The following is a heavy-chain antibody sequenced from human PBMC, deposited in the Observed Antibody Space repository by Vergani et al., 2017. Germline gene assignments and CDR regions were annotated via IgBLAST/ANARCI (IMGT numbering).Heavy chain of an antibody. CDR1: GGTFSSYA. CDR3: ARATEIDDIVVVPAADAFDI. D-gene: IGHD2-2*01. V-gene: IGHV1-69*01. J-gene: IGHJ3*02. CDR2: IIPIFGTA. Sequence: QVQLVQSGAEVKKPGSSVKVSCKASGGTFSSYAISWVRQAPGQGLEWMGGIIPIFGTANYAQKFQGRVTITADESTSTAYMELSSLRSEDTAVYYCARATEIDDIVVVPAADAFDIWGQGTKVTVTS.